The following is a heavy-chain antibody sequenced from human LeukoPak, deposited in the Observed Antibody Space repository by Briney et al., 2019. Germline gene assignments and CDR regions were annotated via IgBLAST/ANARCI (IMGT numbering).Heavy chain of an antibody. V-gene: IGHV1-8*02. J-gene: IGHJ4*02. CDR1: GYTFTGYY. CDR2: MNPNSGNT. CDR3: ARPRDYTGYYQYYFDY. D-gene: IGHD3-9*01. Sequence: ASVRVSCKASGYTFTGYYMHWVRQAPGQGLEWMGWMNPNSGNTDYAQKFQGRVTMTRDTSINTAYMELSNLRSEDTAVYYCARPRDYTGYYQYYFDYWGQGTLVTVSS.